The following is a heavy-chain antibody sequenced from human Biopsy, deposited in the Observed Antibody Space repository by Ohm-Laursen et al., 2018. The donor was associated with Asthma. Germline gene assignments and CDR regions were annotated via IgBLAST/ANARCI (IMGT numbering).Heavy chain of an antibody. D-gene: IGHD3-16*01. J-gene: IGHJ2*01. CDR3: ARIKIRIGAGTDRYFDL. V-gene: IGHV1-2*06. CDR1: GYPFTDYY. CDR2: IDPNGGGT. Sequence: ASVKVSCKASGYPFTDYYVHWVRQAPGQGLEWMGRIDPNGGGTNYAQKFLGRVTMTRDTSVNTAFMVLSRLRSDDTAVYYCARIKIRIGAGTDRYFDLWGRGTPVTVSS.